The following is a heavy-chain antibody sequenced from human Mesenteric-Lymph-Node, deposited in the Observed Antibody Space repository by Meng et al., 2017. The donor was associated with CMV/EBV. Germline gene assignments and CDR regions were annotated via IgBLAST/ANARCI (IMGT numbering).Heavy chain of an antibody. V-gene: IGHV3-11*01. J-gene: IGHJ6*02. Sequence: GESLKISCAASGFTFTKIWMTWVRQAPGKGLEWVSYISSSGTTIYYADSVKGRFTISRDNAKISLYLQMNSLRAEDTAVYYCARDTYGGNSAYYYGMGVWGHGTTVTVSS. D-gene: IGHD4-23*01. CDR1: GFTFTKIW. CDR2: ISSSGTTI. CDR3: ARDTYGGNSAYYYGMGV.